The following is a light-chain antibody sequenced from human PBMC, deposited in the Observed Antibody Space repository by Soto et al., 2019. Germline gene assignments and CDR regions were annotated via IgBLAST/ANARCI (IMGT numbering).Light chain of an antibody. CDR1: QNINNY. CDR2: DAS. CDR3: QQYENLPT. J-gene: IGKJ5*01. Sequence: DIQITQSPSSLSSSVPDRFTITCQASQNINNYLNWYQQKPGRAPKLLIYDASNLEAGVPSRFRGSGSGTDFTFTISRLQPEDIATYYCQQYENLPTFGQGTRLEIK. V-gene: IGKV1-33*01.